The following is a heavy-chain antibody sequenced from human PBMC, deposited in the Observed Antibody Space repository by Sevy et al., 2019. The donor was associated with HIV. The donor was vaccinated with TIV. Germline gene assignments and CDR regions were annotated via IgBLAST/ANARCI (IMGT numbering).Heavy chain of an antibody. D-gene: IGHD1-26*01. CDR3: ARVRVGATSYYYYGMDV. J-gene: IGHJ6*02. V-gene: IGHV1-69*13. CDR2: IIPIFGTA. CDR1: GGTFSSYA. Sequence: ASGKVSRKASGGTFSSYAISWVRQAPGQGLEWMGGIIPIFGTANYAQKFQGRVTITADESTSTAYMELSSLRSEDTAVYYCARVRVGATSYYYYGMDVWGQGTTVTVSS.